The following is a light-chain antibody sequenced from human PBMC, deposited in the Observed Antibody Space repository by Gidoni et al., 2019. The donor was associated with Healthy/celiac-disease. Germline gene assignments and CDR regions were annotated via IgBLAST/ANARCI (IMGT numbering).Light chain of an antibody. CDR3: QQRSNWPPLT. Sequence: DIVLTQSPATLSLSPGERATLSCRASHSGSSYLAWYQQKPGQAPRLLIYDASNSATGIPARFSGSGSGTDFTLTISSLEPEDFAVYYCQQRSNWPPLTFGGGTKVEIK. J-gene: IGKJ4*01. V-gene: IGKV3-11*01. CDR1: HSGSSY. CDR2: DAS.